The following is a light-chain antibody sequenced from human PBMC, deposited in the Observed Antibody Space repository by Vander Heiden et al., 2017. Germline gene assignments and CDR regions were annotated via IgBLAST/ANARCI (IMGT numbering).Light chain of an antibody. CDR1: SSDVGGYNY. CDR3: SSYAGSNNLV. V-gene: IGLV2-8*01. CDR2: EVS. J-gene: IGLJ1*01. Sequence: QSALTQPPSASGSPGQSVTISCTGTSSDVGGYNYVSWYQQHPGKAPKRMIYEVSKRPSGFPDRFSGSKSGNTASLTVSGLQAEDEADYYCSSYAGSNNLVFGTGTKVTGL.